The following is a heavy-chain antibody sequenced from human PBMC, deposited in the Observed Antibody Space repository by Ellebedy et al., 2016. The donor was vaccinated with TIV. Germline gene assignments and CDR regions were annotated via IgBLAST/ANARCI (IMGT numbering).Heavy chain of an antibody. D-gene: IGHD6-19*01. CDR3: ARAKAVAADWFDP. CDR2: IYYSGST. CDR1: GGSISSYY. J-gene: IGHJ5*02. V-gene: IGHV4-59*01. Sequence: PSETLSLTCTVSGGSISSYYWSWIRQPPGKGLEWIGYIYYSGSTNYNPSLKSRVTISVDTSKNQFSLKLSSGTAADTAVYYCARAKAVAADWFDPWGQGTLVTVSS.